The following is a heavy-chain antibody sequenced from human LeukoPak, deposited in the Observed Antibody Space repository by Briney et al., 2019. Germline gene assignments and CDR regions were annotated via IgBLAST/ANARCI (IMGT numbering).Heavy chain of an antibody. D-gene: IGHD3-22*01. CDR3: ARRGNYYDSSGYYYGDAFDI. Sequence: GESLKISCKGSGYSFTNYWIGWVRQMPGKGLEWMGIIYPSDSDTRYSPSFQGQVTISADKSISTAYLQWSSLKASDTAMYYCARRGNYYDSSGYYYGDAFDIWGQGTMVTVSS. CDR1: GYSFTNYW. V-gene: IGHV5-51*01. CDR2: IYPSDSDT. J-gene: IGHJ3*02.